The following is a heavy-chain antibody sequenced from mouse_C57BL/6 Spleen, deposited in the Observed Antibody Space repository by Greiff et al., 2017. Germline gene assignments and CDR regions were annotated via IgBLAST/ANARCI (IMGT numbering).Heavy chain of an antibody. CDR1: GYTFTSYW. D-gene: IGHD3-2*02. J-gene: IGHJ3*01. Sequence: VQLQQPGAELVKPGASVKMSCKASGYTFTSYWITWVKQRPGQGLEWIGDIYPGSGSTNYNEKFKSKATLTVDTSSSTAYMQLSSLTSEDSAVYYCARDKTAQAKGFAYWGQGTLVTVSA. CDR2: IYPGSGST. V-gene: IGHV1-55*01. CDR3: ARDKTAQAKGFAY.